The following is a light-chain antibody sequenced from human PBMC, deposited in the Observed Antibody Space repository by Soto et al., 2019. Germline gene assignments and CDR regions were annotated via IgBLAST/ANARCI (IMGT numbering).Light chain of an antibody. Sequence: EIVLTQSPGTLSLSPGERATFSCRASQSVSSSYLAWYQQKPGRTPRLLIHGASSRATGIPDRFSGSGSGTDFTLTISRLEPEDSAVYYCQQSGRPFGQGTKVDIK. CDR1: QSVSSSY. CDR2: GAS. CDR3: QQSGRP. J-gene: IGKJ1*01. V-gene: IGKV3-20*01.